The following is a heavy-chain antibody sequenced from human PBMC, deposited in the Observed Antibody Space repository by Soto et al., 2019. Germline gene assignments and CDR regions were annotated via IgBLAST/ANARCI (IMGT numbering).Heavy chain of an antibody. J-gene: IGHJ6*02. D-gene: IGHD4-17*01. Sequence: GGSLRLSCASSGFTFSSHAMHWVRQAPGKGLEWVAVISYDGSNKYYADSVKGRFTISRDNSKNTLYLQMNSLRAEDTAVYYCARATRDYYYYGMDVWGQGTTVTVSS. CDR2: ISYDGSNK. CDR3: ARATRDYYYYGMDV. V-gene: IGHV3-30-3*01. CDR1: GFTFSSHA.